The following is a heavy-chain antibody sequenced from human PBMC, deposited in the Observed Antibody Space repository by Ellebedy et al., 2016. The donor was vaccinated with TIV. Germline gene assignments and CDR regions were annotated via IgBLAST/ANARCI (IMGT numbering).Heavy chain of an antibody. D-gene: IGHD4-11*01. CDR3: ARDYSDYYNWFDP. CDR2: ISSSSSTI. Sequence: GESLKISCAASGFTFSNYAMNWVRQAPEKGLEWVSYISSSSSTIYYADSVKGRFTISRDKAKNSLYLQMNSLRDEDTAIYYCARDYSDYYNWFDPWGQGTLVTVSS. J-gene: IGHJ5*02. CDR1: GFTFSNYA. V-gene: IGHV3-48*02.